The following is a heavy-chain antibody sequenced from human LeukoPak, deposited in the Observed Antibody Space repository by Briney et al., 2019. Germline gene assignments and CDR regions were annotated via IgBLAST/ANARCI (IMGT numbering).Heavy chain of an antibody. CDR2: INYSGST. V-gene: IGHV4-34*01. Sequence: SETLSLTCAVYGGSFSGYYWSWIRQPPGKGLEWIGEINYSGSTNYNPSLKSRVTILVDTSKKQFSLELTSVTAADTAVYYCARGFSDDVWGSYRSSPSGYYMDVWGKGTTVTVSS. CDR1: GGSFSGYY. CDR3: ARGFSDDVWGSYRSSPSGYYMDV. J-gene: IGHJ6*03. D-gene: IGHD3-16*02.